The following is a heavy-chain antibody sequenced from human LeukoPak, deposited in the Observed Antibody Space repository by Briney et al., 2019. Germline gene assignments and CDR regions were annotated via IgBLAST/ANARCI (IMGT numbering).Heavy chain of an antibody. Sequence: SQTLSLTCAISGDSVSSNSAAWNWIRQSPSRGLEWLGRTYYRSKWYNDYAVSVKSRITINPDTSKNQFSLQLNSVTPEDTAVYYCARGIAVAPRSPHWYFDLWGRGTLVTVSS. CDR3: ARGIAVAPRSPHWYFDL. CDR1: GDSVSSNSAA. CDR2: TYYRSKWYN. D-gene: IGHD6-19*01. V-gene: IGHV6-1*01. J-gene: IGHJ2*01.